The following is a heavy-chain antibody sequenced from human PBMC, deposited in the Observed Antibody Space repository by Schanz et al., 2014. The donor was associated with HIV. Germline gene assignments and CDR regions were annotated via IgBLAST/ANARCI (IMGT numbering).Heavy chain of an antibody. CDR1: GFTFSNFC. D-gene: IGHD3-10*01. CDR2: ISYDGSNK. Sequence: QVQLVESGGGVVQPGMSLTLSCAASGFTFSNFCMHWVRQAPGKGLEWVALISYDGSNKYYSDSVKGRFTISRDNSRNTLYLEMNSLRADDTAVYYCAKDEYYYGSGSYIYFYYGMDVWGQGTTVTVSS. J-gene: IGHJ6*02. V-gene: IGHV3-30*18. CDR3: AKDEYYYGSGSYIYFYYGMDV.